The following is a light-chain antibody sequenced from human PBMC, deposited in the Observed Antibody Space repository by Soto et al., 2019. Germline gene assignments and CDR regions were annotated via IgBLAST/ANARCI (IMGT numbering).Light chain of an antibody. CDR3: QHSESYPVT. Sequence: IQMTQSPSSRSSSLGDRVSITCEASQDISKYLNWYQQKPGKAPNLLITDASSLNGGVPSGFSGSVSGTEGTITISNLQPDDAATYYCQHSESYPVTFGGGTKVDIK. CDR1: QDISKY. J-gene: IGKJ4*01. V-gene: IGKV1-33*01. CDR2: DAS.